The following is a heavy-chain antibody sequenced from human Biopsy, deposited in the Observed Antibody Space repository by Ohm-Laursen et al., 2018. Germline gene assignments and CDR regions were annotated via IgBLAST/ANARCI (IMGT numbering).Heavy chain of an antibody. J-gene: IGHJ4*02. Sequence: SVTVSCKASGYTFTNYGISWVRQAPGQGLEWMGWISPYNGDTDYAQKLQGRVTMTTDTSTSTAYMDLRSLRSDDTAVYYCARDRWPHVTLLGLVVFDFWGQGTLVTVSS. CDR1: GYTFTNYG. D-gene: IGHD3-3*01. CDR2: ISPYNGDT. V-gene: IGHV1-18*01. CDR3: ARDRWPHVTLLGLVVFDF.